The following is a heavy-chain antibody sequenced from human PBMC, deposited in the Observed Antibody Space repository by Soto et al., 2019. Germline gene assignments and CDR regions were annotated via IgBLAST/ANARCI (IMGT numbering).Heavy chain of an antibody. CDR3: ARYCSGGSCSFQH. J-gene: IGHJ1*01. Sequence: GGSLRLSCAASGFTFSSYSMNWVRQAPGKGLEWVSSISSSSSYIYYADSVKGRFTISRDNAKDSLYLQMNSLRAEDTAVYYCARYCSGGSCSFQHWGQGTLVTVSS. CDR2: ISSSSSYI. D-gene: IGHD2-15*01. V-gene: IGHV3-21*01. CDR1: GFTFSSYS.